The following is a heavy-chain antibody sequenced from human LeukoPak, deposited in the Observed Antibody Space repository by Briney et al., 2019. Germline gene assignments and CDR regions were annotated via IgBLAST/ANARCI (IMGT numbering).Heavy chain of an antibody. V-gene: IGHV4-61*08. CDR3: ARVDSSGRGFDP. CDR1: GGSISSGGYY. CDR2: IYYSGST. J-gene: IGHJ5*02. D-gene: IGHD6-19*01. Sequence: TPSETLSLTCTVSGGSISSGGYYWSWIRQHPGKGLEWIGYIYYSGSTNYNPSLKSRVTISVDTSKNQFSLKLSSVTAADTAVYFCARVDSSGRGFDPWGQGTLVTVSS.